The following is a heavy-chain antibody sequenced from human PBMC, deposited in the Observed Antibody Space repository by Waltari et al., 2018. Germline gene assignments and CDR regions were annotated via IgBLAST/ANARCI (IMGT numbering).Heavy chain of an antibody. V-gene: IGHV4-34*01. CDR1: GGSFSGYY. CDR3: ARHVSVGATPRGAFDI. J-gene: IGHJ3*02. D-gene: IGHD1-26*01. Sequence: QVQLQQWGAGLLKPSETLSLTCAVYGGSFSGYYWSWIRQPPGKGLELIGEINHSGSTNYNPSLKSRVTISVDTSKNQFSLKLSSVTAADTAVYYCARHVSVGATPRGAFDIWGQGTMVTVSS. CDR2: INHSGST.